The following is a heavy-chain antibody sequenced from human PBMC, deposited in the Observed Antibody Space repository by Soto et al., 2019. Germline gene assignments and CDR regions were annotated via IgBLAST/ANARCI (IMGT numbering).Heavy chain of an antibody. CDR2: ISSSSSYI. CDR3: ARDTTMEGGYYNWFDP. D-gene: IGHD2-21*02. Sequence: EVQLVESGGGLVKPGGSLRLSCAASGFTFSSYSMNWVRQAPGKGLEWVSSISSSSSYIYYADSVKGRFTISRDNAKNSLYLQMNSLRAEDTAVYYCARDTTMEGGYYNWFDPWGQGTLVTVSS. J-gene: IGHJ5*02. V-gene: IGHV3-21*01. CDR1: GFTFSSYS.